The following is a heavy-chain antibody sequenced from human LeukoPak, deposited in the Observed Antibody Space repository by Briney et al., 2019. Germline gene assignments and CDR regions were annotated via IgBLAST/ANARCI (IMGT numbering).Heavy chain of an antibody. CDR1: GYTFTSYD. CDR3: ARVLDTAMAVDY. Sequence: SVKVSCKASGYTFTSYDINWVRQATGQGLEWMGWMNPNSGNTGYAQKFQGRVTITRNTSISTAYMELSSLRSEDTAVYYCARVLDTAMAVDYWGQGTLVTVSS. V-gene: IGHV1-8*01. D-gene: IGHD5-18*01. CDR2: MNPNSGNT. J-gene: IGHJ4*02.